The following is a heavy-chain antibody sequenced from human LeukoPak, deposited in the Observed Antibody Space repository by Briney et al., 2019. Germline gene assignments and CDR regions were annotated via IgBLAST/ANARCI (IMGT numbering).Heavy chain of an antibody. J-gene: IGHJ4*02. V-gene: IGHV3-30-3*01. Sequence: GGSLRLSCAASGFTFSSYAMHWVRQAPGKGLEWVAVISYDGSNKYYADSVKGRFTISRDNSKNTLYLQMNSLRAEDTAVYYCASLWTGSFDYWGQGTLVTVSS. CDR3: ASLWTGSFDY. D-gene: IGHD3/OR15-3a*01. CDR2: ISYDGSNK. CDR1: GFTFSSYA.